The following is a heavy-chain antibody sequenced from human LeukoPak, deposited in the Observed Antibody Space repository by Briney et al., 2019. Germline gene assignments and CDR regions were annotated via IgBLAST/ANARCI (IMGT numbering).Heavy chain of an antibody. J-gene: IGHJ4*02. CDR1: GFTFSSYA. CDR3: ATFEYSSSSFDY. CDR2: ISGSGGST. V-gene: IGHV3-23*01. D-gene: IGHD6-6*01. Sequence: PGGSLRLSCAASGFTFSSYAMSWVRQAPGKGLEWVSAISGSGGSTYYADSVKGRFTISRGNSKNTLYLQMNSLRAEDTAVYYCATFEYSSSSFDYWGQGTLVTVSS.